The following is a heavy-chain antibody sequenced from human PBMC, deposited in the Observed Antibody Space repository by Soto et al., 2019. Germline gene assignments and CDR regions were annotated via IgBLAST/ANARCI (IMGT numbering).Heavy chain of an antibody. Sequence: LKISCKAIGYTFTNYWIGWVRQTPGKGLEWMGIIFPGDSDTRYNPSFEGQVTVSADESISTAYLQWNTPKASDTAMYYCVRPNFGALTHFDFWGQGTLVTVSS. CDR3: VRPNFGALTHFDF. D-gene: IGHD3-16*01. CDR1: GYTFTNYW. CDR2: IFPGDSDT. J-gene: IGHJ4*02. V-gene: IGHV5-51*01.